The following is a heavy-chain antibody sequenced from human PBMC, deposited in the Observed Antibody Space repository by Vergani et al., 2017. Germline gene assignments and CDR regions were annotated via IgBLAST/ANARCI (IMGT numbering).Heavy chain of an antibody. CDR3: ARGDASNWAYYYYMDI. V-gene: IGHV3-11*01. D-gene: IGHD6-13*01. CDR2: VSASGYTT. Sequence: VQLVESGGGLVQPGGSLRLSCAASGFTFSDHFMTWVRLAPGKGLEWISYVSASGYTTSYADSVKGRFTVSRDNADNSVYLEMNNLRTEDSAVYFCARGDASNWAYYYYMDIWGKGTTVTVSS. J-gene: IGHJ6*03. CDR1: GFTFSDHF.